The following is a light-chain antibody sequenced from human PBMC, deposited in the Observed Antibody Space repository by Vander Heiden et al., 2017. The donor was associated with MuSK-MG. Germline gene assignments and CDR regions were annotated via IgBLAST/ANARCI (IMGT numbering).Light chain of an antibody. V-gene: IGLV2-14*01. CDR3: SSFTTTSGYV. CDR1: SSDVGPYNY. J-gene: IGLJ1*01. Sequence: QSALTQPASVSGSPGQSITTSCTGTSSDVGPYNYVSWYQQHPGKAPKLVIYHVSNRPSGVSYRFSGSKSGNTASLTISGLQAEDEADYYCSSFTTTSGYVFGTGTKVSVL. CDR2: HVS.